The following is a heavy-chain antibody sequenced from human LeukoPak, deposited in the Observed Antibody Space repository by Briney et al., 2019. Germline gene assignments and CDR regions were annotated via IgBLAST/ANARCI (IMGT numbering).Heavy chain of an antibody. J-gene: IGHJ4*02. D-gene: IGHD1-26*01. V-gene: IGHV1-69*02. CDR3: AISLRSGSYVDY. CDR1: GGTFSSYT. Sequence: SVKVSCKASGGTFSSYTISWVRQAPGQGLEWMGRIIPILGIANYAQKFQGRVTITADKSTSTAYMELSSLRSEDTAVYYCAISLRSGSYVDYWGQGTLVTVSS. CDR2: IIPILGIA.